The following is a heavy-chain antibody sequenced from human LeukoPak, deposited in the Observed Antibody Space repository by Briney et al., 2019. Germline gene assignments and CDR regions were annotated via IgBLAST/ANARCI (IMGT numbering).Heavy chain of an antibody. CDR3: ARDRYGDTYYYYYYYMDV. V-gene: IGHV3-7*01. Sequence: PSETLSLTCAVSGGSISSSNWWSWVRQPPGKGLEWVANIKQDGSEKYYVDSVKGRFTISRDNAKNSLYLQMSSLRAEDTAVYYCARDRYGDTYYYYYYYMDVWGKGTTVTVSS. J-gene: IGHJ6*03. CDR1: GGSISSSNW. D-gene: IGHD4-17*01. CDR2: IKQDGSEK.